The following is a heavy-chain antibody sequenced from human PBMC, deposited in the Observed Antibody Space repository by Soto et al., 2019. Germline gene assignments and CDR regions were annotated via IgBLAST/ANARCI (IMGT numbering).Heavy chain of an antibody. V-gene: IGHV1-18*01. CDR2: INAYNGNT. D-gene: IGHD3-16*01. J-gene: IGHJ6*02. CDR1: GYSFTRYG. Sequence: QVHLVQSGAEVKNPGASVKVSCKASGYSFTRYGIGWARQAPGQGREWMGWINAYNGNTNYAQNLQGRLTLTTDTSTTTAYMELRSLRSNDTAIYYCAMVDVYVTPSPQDVWGQGTTVTVSS. CDR3: AMVDVYVTPSPQDV.